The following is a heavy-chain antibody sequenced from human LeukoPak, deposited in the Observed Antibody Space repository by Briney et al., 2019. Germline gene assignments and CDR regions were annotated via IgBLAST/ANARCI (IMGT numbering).Heavy chain of an antibody. J-gene: IGHJ3*02. CDR3: AKGTRYYDTLLRAFDI. CDR2: MSYDGNYK. D-gene: IGHD3-22*01. V-gene: IGHV3-30-3*01. Sequence: GGSLRLSCAASGFTLSTYAMHWVRRAPGKGLEWLAVMSYDGNYKYYADSVKGRFTISRDNYKNTLYLQMNSLRAEDTAVYYCAKGTRYYDTLLRAFDIWGQGTMVTVSS. CDR1: GFTLSTYA.